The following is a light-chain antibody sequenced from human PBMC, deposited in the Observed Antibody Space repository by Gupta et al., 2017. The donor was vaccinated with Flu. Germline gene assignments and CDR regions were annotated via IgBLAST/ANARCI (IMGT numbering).Light chain of an antibody. Sequence: DIQMTQSPSSLSASVGDRVTITCRASQSISSYLNWYQQKPGKAPKLLIYGSSSLQSGVPLRFSGSGSGTDFTLTISSLQPEDFAIYHCQQSYTTPWTCGRGTKVEIK. CDR1: QSISSY. CDR3: QQSYTTPWT. CDR2: GSS. J-gene: IGKJ1*01. V-gene: IGKV1-39*01.